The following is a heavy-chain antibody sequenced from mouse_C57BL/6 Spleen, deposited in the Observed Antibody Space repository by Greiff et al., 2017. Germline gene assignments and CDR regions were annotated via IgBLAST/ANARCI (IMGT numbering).Heavy chain of an antibody. CDR1: GYTFTDYE. D-gene: IGHD2-4*01. Sequence: VQLQQSGAELVRPGASVTLSCKASGYTFTDYEMHWVKQTPVHGLEWIGAIDPETGGTAYNQKFKGKAILTADKSSSTTYMELRSLTSEDSAVYYCAKGGDYDEKAMDYWGQGTSVTVSS. CDR2: IDPETGGT. J-gene: IGHJ4*01. CDR3: AKGGDYDEKAMDY. V-gene: IGHV1-15*01.